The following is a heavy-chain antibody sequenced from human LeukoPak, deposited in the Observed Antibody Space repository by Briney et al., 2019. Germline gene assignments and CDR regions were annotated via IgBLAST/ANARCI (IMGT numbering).Heavy chain of an antibody. CDR1: GGSFSGYY. Sequence: SETLSLTCAVYGGSFSGYYWSWIRQPPGKGLEWIGEINHSGSTNYNPSLKSRVTISVDTSKNQFSLKLSSVTAADTAVYYCARAGGLGYYYYYYMDVWGKGTTVTVSS. V-gene: IGHV4-34*01. J-gene: IGHJ6*03. CDR3: ARAGGLGYYYYYYMDV. CDR2: INHSGST. D-gene: IGHD3-16*01.